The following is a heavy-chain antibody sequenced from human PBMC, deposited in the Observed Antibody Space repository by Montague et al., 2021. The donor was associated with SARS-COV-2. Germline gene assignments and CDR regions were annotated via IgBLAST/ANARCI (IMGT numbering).Heavy chain of an antibody. CDR2: FDHSGDT. D-gene: IGHD3-16*01. J-gene: IGHJ2*01. CDR1: GGSISGHY. Sequence: SETLSLTCSVSGGSISGHYWSWIRQPPGKGLEWIGNFDHSGDTKYNPSLKSRATISGDTSKNQFAPRLHSVTAADTAVYYCAREFRIELWQTNWYFGLWGRGTLVTVSS. CDR3: AREFRIELWQTNWYFGL. V-gene: IGHV4-59*11.